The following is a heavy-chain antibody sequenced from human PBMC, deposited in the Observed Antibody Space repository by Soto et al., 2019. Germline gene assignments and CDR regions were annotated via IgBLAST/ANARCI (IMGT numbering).Heavy chain of an antibody. Sequence: WGRQPPGKGLEWIGEIYHSGSPHYTPSSESRVTISVDKSKNQFSLKLTSVTAADTAVYYCARTSGRPGVFDYWGQGMLVT. V-gene: IGHV4-4*02. J-gene: IGHJ4*02. CDR2: IYHSGSP. CDR3: ARTSGRPGVFDY. D-gene: IGHD6-19*01.